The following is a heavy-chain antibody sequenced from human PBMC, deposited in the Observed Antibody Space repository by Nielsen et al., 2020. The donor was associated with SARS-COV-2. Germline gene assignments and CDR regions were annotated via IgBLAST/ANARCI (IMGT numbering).Heavy chain of an antibody. V-gene: IGHV3-49*04. CDR1: GFRFSESA. CDR3: THDIGDV. CDR2: IKSKAYGGTT. Sequence: GESLKISCAASGFRFSESAFHWVRQAPGKGLEWVAFIKSKAYGGTTEYAASVKGRFTISRDDSKSIAHLQMNSLKTEDTAVYYCTHDIGDVWGQGTTVTVSS. J-gene: IGHJ6*02. D-gene: IGHD2-15*01.